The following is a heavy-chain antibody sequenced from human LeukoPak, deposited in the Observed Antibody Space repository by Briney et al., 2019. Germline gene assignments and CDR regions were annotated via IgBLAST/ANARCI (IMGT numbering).Heavy chain of an antibody. D-gene: IGHD3-10*01. Sequence: GGSLRLSCAASGFTFSNSGMHWVRQAPGKGLEWVAVISYDGSNKYYADSVKGRFTISRDNSKNTLYLQMNSLRAEDTAVYCCARDRASPFGAYYFDYWGQGTLVTVSS. CDR1: GFTFSNSG. CDR2: ISYDGSNK. CDR3: ARDRASPFGAYYFDY. V-gene: IGHV3-30*03. J-gene: IGHJ4*02.